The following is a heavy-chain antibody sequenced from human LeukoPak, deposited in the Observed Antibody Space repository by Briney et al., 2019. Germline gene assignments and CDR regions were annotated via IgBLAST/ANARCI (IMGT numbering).Heavy chain of an antibody. Sequence: GGSLRLSCAASGFTFSNAWMSWVRQAPGKGLEWVGRIKSKTDGGTTDYAAPVKGRFTISRDDSKNTLYLQMNSLKTEDTAVYYCARCGRQIGWVSEYWGQGTLVTVSS. J-gene: IGHJ4*02. CDR1: GFTFSNAW. CDR2: IKSKTDGGTT. D-gene: IGHD5-24*01. V-gene: IGHV3-15*01. CDR3: ARCGRQIGWVSEY.